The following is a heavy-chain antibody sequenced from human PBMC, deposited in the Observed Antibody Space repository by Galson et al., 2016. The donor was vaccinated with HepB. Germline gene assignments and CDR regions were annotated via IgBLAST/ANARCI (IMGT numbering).Heavy chain of an antibody. CDR1: GLIFSNYY. Sequence: SLRLSCAASGLIFSNYYISWIRQAPGKGLEWVTYISPSGTTKFYIGSVKGRSTISRDNANHSIYLQMNSLGVEDTAMYYCAASEYGSGSFNYWGQGILVSVSA. V-gene: IGHV3-11*01. D-gene: IGHD3-10*01. CDR2: ISPSGTTK. J-gene: IGHJ4*02. CDR3: AASEYGSGSFNY.